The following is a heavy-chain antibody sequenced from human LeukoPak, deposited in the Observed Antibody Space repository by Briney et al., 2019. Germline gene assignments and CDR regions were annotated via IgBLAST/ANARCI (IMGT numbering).Heavy chain of an antibody. Sequence: SETLSLTSAFSGYSISGGYYWGWIRQPPGKGLEWIGSIYHSGTTYYNPSLKSRVTISVDTSKNQFSLKLSSVTAADTAVYYCTRVGVGATNPLRWGQGTLVTVSS. CDR3: TRVGVGATNPLR. CDR1: GYSISGGYY. J-gene: IGHJ4*02. D-gene: IGHD1-26*01. CDR2: IYHSGTT. V-gene: IGHV4-38-2*01.